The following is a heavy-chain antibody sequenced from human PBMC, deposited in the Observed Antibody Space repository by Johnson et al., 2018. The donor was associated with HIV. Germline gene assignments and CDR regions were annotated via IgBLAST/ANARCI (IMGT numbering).Heavy chain of an antibody. CDR3: ARAPGYSRAFDI. Sequence: QVQLVESGGGVVQPGGSLRLSCAASGFTFSSYGMHWVRQAPGKGLEWVAFIRYDGSNKYYADSVKGRFTISRDNAKNSLYLQMNRLRAEDTAVYYCARAPGYSRAFDIWGQGTMVTVST. CDR1: GFTFSSYG. J-gene: IGHJ3*02. V-gene: IGHV3-30*02. CDR2: IRYDGSNK. D-gene: IGHD5-18*01.